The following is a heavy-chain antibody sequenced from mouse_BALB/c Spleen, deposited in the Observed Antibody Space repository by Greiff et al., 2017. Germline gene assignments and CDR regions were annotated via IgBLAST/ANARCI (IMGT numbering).Heavy chain of an antibody. J-gene: IGHJ3*01. V-gene: IGHV14-3*02. CDR2: IDPANGNT. D-gene: IGHD2-1*01. CDR1: GFNIKDTY. Sequence: VQLKQSGAELVKPGASVKLSCTASGFNIKDTYMHWVKQRPEQGLEWIGRIDPANGNTKYDPKFQGKATITADTSSNTAYLQLSSLKSEDTAVYYCARPYYGNYVAWFAYWGQGTLVTVSA. CDR3: ARPYYGNYVAWFAY.